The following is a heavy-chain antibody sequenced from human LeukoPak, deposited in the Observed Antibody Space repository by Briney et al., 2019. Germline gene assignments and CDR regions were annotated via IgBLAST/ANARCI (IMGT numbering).Heavy chain of an antibody. CDR2: IYHSGST. J-gene: IGHJ3*02. D-gene: IGHD1-1*01. CDR3: ARVPDAFDI. Sequence: SETLSLTCTVSGYSISSGYYWGWIRQPPGKGLEWIGSIYHSGSTYYNPSLKSRVTISVDTSKNQFSLKLSSVIAADTAVYYCARVPDAFDIWGQGTMVTVSS. CDR1: GYSISSGYY. V-gene: IGHV4-38-2*02.